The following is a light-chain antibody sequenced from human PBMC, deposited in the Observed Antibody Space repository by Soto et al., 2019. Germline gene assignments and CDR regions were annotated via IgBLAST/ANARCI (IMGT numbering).Light chain of an antibody. CDR1: QSVSKNF. CDR2: GAS. J-gene: IGKJ4*01. Sequence: EIVLTQSPGTLSLSPGERATLSCRASQSVSKNFLAWYQQKPGQAPRLLISGASNRATGIPDRFSGSGSGTDFSLTIDRLEPEDLAEYFYQQYCSSPPTFGGGTNVAIK. CDR3: QQYCSSPPT. V-gene: IGKV3-20*01.